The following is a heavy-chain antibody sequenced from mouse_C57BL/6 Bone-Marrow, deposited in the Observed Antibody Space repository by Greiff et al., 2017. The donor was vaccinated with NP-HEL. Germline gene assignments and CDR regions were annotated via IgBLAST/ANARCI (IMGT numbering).Heavy chain of an antibody. D-gene: IGHD2-2*01. Sequence: EVMLVESGGGLVKPGGSLKLSCAASGFTFSSYAMSWVRQTPEKRLEWVATISDGGSYTYYSDNVKGRFTISRDNAKNNLYLQMSHLKSEDTAMYYCARWGLPHYFDYWGQGTTLTVSS. V-gene: IGHV5-4*03. CDR2: ISDGGSYT. J-gene: IGHJ2*01. CDR1: GFTFSSYA. CDR3: ARWGLPHYFDY.